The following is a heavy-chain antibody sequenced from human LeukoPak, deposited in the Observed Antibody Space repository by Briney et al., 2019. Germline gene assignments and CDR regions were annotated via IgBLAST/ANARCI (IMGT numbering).Heavy chain of an antibody. J-gene: IGHJ4*02. CDR2: IRYDGSNK. CDR3: AKGGYCTNGVCYVDDY. V-gene: IGHV3-30*02. CDR1: GFTFSSYG. Sequence: GGSLRLSCAASGFTFSSYGMHWVRQAPGKGLEWVAFIRYDGSNKYYADPVKGRFTISRDNSKNTLYLQMNSLRAEDTAVYYCAKGGYCTNGVCYVDDYWGQGTLVTVSS. D-gene: IGHD2-8*01.